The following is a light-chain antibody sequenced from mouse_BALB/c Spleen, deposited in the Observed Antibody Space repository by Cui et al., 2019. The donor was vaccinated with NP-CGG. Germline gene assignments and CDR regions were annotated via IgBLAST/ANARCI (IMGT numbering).Light chain of an antibody. CDR3: ALWYSNNWV. Sequence: AVVTQESALTTSPGETVTLTCRSSTGAVTTSNYANWVQEKPDHLFTGLIGGTNNRAPGVHARFSGSQIGDKAALTITGAQTEDEAIYFCALWYSNNWVFGGGTKLTVL. J-gene: IGLJ1*01. V-gene: IGLV1*01. CDR1: TGAVTTSNY. CDR2: GTN.